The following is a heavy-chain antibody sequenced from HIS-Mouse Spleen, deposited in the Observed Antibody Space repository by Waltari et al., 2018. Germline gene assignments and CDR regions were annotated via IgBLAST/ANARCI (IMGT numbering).Heavy chain of an antibody. CDR2: INPNSGGT. CDR1: GYTFTGYY. D-gene: IGHD6-6*01. V-gene: IGHV1-2*02. J-gene: IGHJ2*01. Sequence: QVQLVQSGAEVKKPGASVKVSCKASGYTFTGYYLPWVRQAPGQGLEWMGWINPNSGGTNYAQKFQGRVTMTRDTSISTAYMELSRLRSDDTAVYYCARVDSSSSCWYFDLWGRGTLVTVSS. CDR3: ARVDSSSSCWYFDL.